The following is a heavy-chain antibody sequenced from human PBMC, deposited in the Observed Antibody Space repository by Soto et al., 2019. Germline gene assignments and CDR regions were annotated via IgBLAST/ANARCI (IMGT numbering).Heavy chain of an antibody. D-gene: IGHD2-21*02. CDR1: GYSFTDDY. CDR2: INPHSGST. V-gene: IGHV1-2*02. CDR3: ARAVYCGDDCYSYGMDV. Sequence: QVQVVQSGAEVKKPGASVKISCKTSGYSFTDDYLHWVRQAPGQCLEWVGWINPHSGSTNFAQKFLGRVSMTRDTSISTAYMELFSLTSDDTAIYYCARAVYCGDDCYSYGMDVWGQGTTVTVSS. J-gene: IGHJ6*02.